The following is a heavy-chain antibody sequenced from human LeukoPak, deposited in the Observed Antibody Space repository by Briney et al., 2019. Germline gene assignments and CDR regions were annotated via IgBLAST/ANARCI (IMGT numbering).Heavy chain of an antibody. D-gene: IGHD2-2*01. CDR1: GFTFSSYA. Sequence: GESLRLSCVASGFTFSSYAMTWVRQAPGKGLEWVSGVSGSGGSTHYADSVKGRFTISRDNSKNTLYLQMNSLRAEDTAVYYCAASLPNIVVVPATKGPFGYWGQGTLVTVSS. V-gene: IGHV3-23*01. CDR3: AASLPNIVVVPATKGPFGY. J-gene: IGHJ4*02. CDR2: VSGSGGST.